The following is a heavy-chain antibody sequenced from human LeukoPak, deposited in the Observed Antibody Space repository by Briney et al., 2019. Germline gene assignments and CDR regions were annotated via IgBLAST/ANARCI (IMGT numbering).Heavy chain of an antibody. V-gene: IGHV3-23*01. Sequence: GGSLRLSCTASGFTFSSYAMSWVRQAPGKGLEWVSAISGSGGSTYYADSVKGRFTISRDNSRDTLYLQMNSLRAEDTAVYYCAKGYYDYVWGSYYFDYWGQGTLVTVSS. CDR1: GFTFSSYA. J-gene: IGHJ4*02. CDR2: ISGSGGST. CDR3: AKGYYDYVWGSYYFDY. D-gene: IGHD3-16*01.